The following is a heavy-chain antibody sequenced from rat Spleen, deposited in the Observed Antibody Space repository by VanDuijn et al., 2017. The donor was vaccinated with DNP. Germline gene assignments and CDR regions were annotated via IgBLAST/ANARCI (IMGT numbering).Heavy chain of an antibody. CDR2: ISFEGSSA. CDR3: VRQDYYYRY. Sequence: EVQLVESGGGLVQPGRSLKLSCAASGFTFSDYYMAWVRQAPTKGLEWVAYISFEGSSAYFGDSVKGRFTISRDNAKSTLHLQMNSLKSEDTAIYYCVRQDYYYRYWGQGVMVTVSS. CDR1: GFTFSDYY. D-gene: IGHD1-5*01. J-gene: IGHJ2*01. V-gene: IGHV5-22*01.